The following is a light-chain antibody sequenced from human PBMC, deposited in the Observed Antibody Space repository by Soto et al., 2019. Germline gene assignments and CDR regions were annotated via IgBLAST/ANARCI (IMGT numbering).Light chain of an antibody. Sequence: QSALTQPASVSGSPGQSITISCTGTSRDVGGYNFVSWYQQRPGKAPKLMIYEVSNRPSGVSNRFSGSKSGNTASLAISGLQAEDEAGYYFSSYTSTSAYVFGTGTKLTVL. CDR3: SSYTSTSAYV. J-gene: IGLJ1*01. CDR2: EVS. CDR1: SRDVGGYNF. V-gene: IGLV2-14*01.